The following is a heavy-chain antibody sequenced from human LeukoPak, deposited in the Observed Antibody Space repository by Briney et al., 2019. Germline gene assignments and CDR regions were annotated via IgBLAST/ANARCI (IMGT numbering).Heavy chain of an antibody. J-gene: IGHJ4*02. D-gene: IGHD2-15*01. Sequence: SETLSLTCAVYGGSFSGYYWSWIRQPPGKGLEWIGYIYFSGSTNYNPSLKSRVTISVDTSKNQFSLKLSSVTAADTAVYYCARGVVAAPQTFDYWGQGTLVTVSS. CDR2: IYFSGST. CDR3: ARGVVAAPQTFDY. CDR1: GGSFSGYY. V-gene: IGHV4-59*01.